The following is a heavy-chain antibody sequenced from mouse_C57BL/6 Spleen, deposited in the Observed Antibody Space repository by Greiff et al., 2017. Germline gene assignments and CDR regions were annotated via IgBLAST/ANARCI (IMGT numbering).Heavy chain of an antibody. CDR3: ARDSSGPFAY. CDR1: GYTFTSYW. J-gene: IGHJ3*01. CDR2: IHPNSGST. V-gene: IGHV1-64*01. D-gene: IGHD3-2*02. Sequence: QVQLQQPGAELVKPGASVKLSCKASGYTFTSYWMHWVKQRPGQGLEWIGMIHPNSGSTNYNEKFKSKATLTVDKSSSTAYMQLSSLTSEDSSVYYCARDSSGPFAYWGQGTLVTVSA.